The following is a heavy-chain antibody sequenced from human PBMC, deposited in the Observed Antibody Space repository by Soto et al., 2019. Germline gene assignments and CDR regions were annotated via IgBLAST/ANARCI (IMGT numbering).Heavy chain of an antibody. CDR3: AREGYGYGDYEGDAFDI. CDR2: IIPILGIA. J-gene: IGHJ3*02. Sequence: QVQLVQSGAEVKKPGSSVKVSCKASGGTFSSYTISWVRQAPGQGLEWMGRIIPILGIANYAQKFQGRVTITADKFTSTAYMELSSLRSEDTAVYYCAREGYGYGDYEGDAFDIWGQGTMVTVSS. V-gene: IGHV1-69*08. D-gene: IGHD4-17*01. CDR1: GGTFSSYT.